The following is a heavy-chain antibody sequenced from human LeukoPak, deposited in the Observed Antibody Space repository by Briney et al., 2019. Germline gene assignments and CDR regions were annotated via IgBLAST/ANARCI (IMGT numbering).Heavy chain of an antibody. CDR2: IYTSGST. CDR3: ARGGEAAAGTKNWFDP. J-gene: IGHJ5*02. Sequence: SETLSLTCTVSGGSISSYYWSWIRQPAGKGLEWTGRIYTSGSTNYNPSLKSRVTMSVDTSKNQFSLKLSSVTAADTAVYYCARGGEAAAGTKNWFDPWGQGTLVTVSS. CDR1: GGSISSYY. V-gene: IGHV4-4*07. D-gene: IGHD6-13*01.